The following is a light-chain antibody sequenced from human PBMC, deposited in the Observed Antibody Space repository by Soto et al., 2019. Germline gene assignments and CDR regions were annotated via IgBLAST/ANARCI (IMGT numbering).Light chain of an antibody. V-gene: IGKV3-20*01. Sequence: EIVLTQSPGTLSLSPGERATLFCRASRSVNSDYLAWYRQKPGQAPSLLMYAKSTRATGIPDRFYGSGSGTDFTLTIYRLEPEDFAVYYCQQYGNSPQTFGQGTKVDIK. CDR2: AKS. CDR3: QQYGNSPQT. CDR1: RSVNSDY. J-gene: IGKJ1*01.